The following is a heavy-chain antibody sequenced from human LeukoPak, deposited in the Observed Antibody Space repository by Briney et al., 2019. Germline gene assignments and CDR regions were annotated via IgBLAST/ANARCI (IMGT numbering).Heavy chain of an antibody. V-gene: IGHV1-69*13. CDR2: ISAYNGNT. J-gene: IGHJ6*03. Sequence: SVKVSCKASGGTFSSYAISWVRQAPGQGLEWMGWISAYNGNTNYAQKLQGRVTITADESTSTAYMELSSLRSEDTAVYYCARSYDILTGYRTYYYYMDVWGKGTTVTVSS. D-gene: IGHD3-9*01. CDR1: GGTFSSYA. CDR3: ARSYDILTGYRTYYYYMDV.